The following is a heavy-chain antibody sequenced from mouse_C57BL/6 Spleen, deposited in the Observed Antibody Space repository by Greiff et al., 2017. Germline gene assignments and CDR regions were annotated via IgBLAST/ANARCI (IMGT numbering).Heavy chain of an antibody. D-gene: IGHD2-4*01. J-gene: IGHJ1*03. CDR3: ARSRGYDYDRYFDF. Sequence: VQLQQSGAELVKPGASVKISCKASGYAFSSYWMNWVKQRPGKGLEWIGQIYPGDGDTNYNGKFKGKATLTADKSSSTAYMQLSSLTSEDSAVYFCARSRGYDYDRYFDFWGTGTTVTVSS. CDR1: GYAFSSYW. V-gene: IGHV1-80*01. CDR2: IYPGDGDT.